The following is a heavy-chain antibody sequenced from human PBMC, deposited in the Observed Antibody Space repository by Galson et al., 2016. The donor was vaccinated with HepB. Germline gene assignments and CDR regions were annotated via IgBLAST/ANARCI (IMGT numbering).Heavy chain of an antibody. CDR2: ISNDETNK. J-gene: IGHJ5*02. V-gene: IGHV3-30*03. CDR3: ARDRDYYGSGENWFDP. Sequence: SLRLSCAASGFTFSNYGMHWVRQAPGKGLEWVAFISNDETNKHYGDSVKDRFTISRDNSKNILYLEMKSLSTEDTAVYYCARDRDYYGSGENWFDPWGQGTLVTVSS. CDR1: GFTFSNYG. D-gene: IGHD3-10*01.